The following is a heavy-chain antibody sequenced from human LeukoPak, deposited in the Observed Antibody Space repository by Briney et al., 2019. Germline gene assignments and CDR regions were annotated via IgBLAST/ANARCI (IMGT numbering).Heavy chain of an antibody. D-gene: IGHD3-22*01. CDR1: GFAFRSYG. V-gene: IGHV3-33*01. CDR2: IWYDGSNY. CDR3: ARGDYDRSNYYLAGTGFDC. J-gene: IGHJ4*02. Sequence: GGSLRLSCAASGFAFRSYGMHWVRQAPGKGLEWVAVIWYDGSNYYHADSVKGRFTISRDNSKNTLYLQMNSLRVEDTAVYYCARGDYDRSNYYLAGTGFDCWGQGTLVTVSS.